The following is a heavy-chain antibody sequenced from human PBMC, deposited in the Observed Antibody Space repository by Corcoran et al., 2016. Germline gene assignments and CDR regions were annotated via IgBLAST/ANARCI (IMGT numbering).Heavy chain of an antibody. CDR1: GYIFTNYS. V-gene: IGHV5-51*01. Sequence: EVQLVQSGAEVKKPGESLKISCKGSGYIFTNYSIAWVRQMPGKGLEWMGVVNPRDSNTSNSPSLQGQVSISADKSSSTAYLPWSSLEASDTAIYFCATPTATSWFFDYWGQGTLVTVSS. J-gene: IGHJ4*02. CDR3: ATPTATSWFFDY. CDR2: VNPRDSNT. D-gene: IGHD1-26*01.